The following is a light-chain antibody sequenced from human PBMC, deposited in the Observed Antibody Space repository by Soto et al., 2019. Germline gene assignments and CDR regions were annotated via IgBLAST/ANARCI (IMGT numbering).Light chain of an antibody. V-gene: IGLV2-14*01. CDR1: SSDVGGHNY. Sequence: QSALAQPASVSGSPGQSITISCTGTSSDVGGHNYVSWYQQHPGKAPKFMIYDVSNRPSGVSNRFSSSKSGNTASLTISGLQAEDEADYYCCSYTTSNTRQIVFGTGTKVTVL. J-gene: IGLJ1*01. CDR2: DVS. CDR3: CSYTTSNTRQIV.